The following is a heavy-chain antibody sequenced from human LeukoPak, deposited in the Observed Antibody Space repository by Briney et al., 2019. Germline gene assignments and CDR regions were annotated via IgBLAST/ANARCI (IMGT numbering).Heavy chain of an antibody. CDR2: IYFSGST. Sequence: SETLSLTCTVSGGSLSSSSYYWAWIRQPPGKGLEWIGSIYFSGSTYYNPSLKSRVTISVDTSKNQFSLKLSSVTAADTAVYYCARQYYYYYMDVWGKGTTVTISS. V-gene: IGHV4-39*01. J-gene: IGHJ6*03. CDR3: ARQYYYYYMDV. CDR1: GGSLSSSSYY.